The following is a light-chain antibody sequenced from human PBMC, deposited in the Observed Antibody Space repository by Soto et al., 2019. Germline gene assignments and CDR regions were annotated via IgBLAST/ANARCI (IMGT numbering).Light chain of an antibody. CDR2: DAA. CDR1: QSLSRD. J-gene: IGKJ2*01. CDR3: QQYGDSPYT. Sequence: SPATLSVSPGEGATLSCRASQSLSRDLAWYQQKPGQAPRLLMYDAASRPGGIPDRFSGSGFGTEFTLTISRLEPEDFAVYYCQQYGDSPYTFGQGTKVDIK. V-gene: IGKV3-20*01.